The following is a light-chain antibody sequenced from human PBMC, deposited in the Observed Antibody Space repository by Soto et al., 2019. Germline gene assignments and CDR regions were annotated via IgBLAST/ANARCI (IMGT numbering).Light chain of an antibody. CDR2: TNN. CDR3: ASWDDNLNCPE. J-gene: IGLJ2*01. V-gene: IGLV1-44*01. CDR1: SSNIGVNP. Sequence: QSALTQPPSASGTPGQRVTISCSGSSSNIGVNPVNWYQQIPGTAPKLLIYTNNQRPSGVPDRFSGSKSGTSASLAISGLQADDEAIYYCASWDDNLNCPEFGGGTKLTVL.